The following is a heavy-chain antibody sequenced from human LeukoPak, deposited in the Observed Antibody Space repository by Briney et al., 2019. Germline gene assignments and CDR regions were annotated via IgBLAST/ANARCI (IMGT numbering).Heavy chain of an antibody. V-gene: IGHV3-23*01. D-gene: IGHD3-10*01. Sequence: GGSLRLSCAASGFTFSSYAMSWVRQAPGKGLEWVSAISGSGGSTYYADSVKGRFTISRDNSKNTLYLQMNSLRAEDTAVYYCAKDRFTMVFFNYYFDYWGQGTLVIVSS. CDR2: ISGSGGST. CDR1: GFTFSSYA. J-gene: IGHJ4*02. CDR3: AKDRFTMVFFNYYFDY.